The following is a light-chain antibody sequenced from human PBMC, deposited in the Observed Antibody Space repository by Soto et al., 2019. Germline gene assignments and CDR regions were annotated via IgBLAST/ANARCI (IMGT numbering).Light chain of an antibody. CDR2: GAT. J-gene: IGKJ4*01. CDR1: QTIDRC. Sequence: DMQMTQSPSSLSASVGDRVTITCRASQTIDRCLAWCQQKSDKDTKSLVYGATTLQSRDPSRFSGSGSGTDFTLTTSSLQPEDFPTYYCQQYHSYPPIGGATKVEIQ. CDR3: QQYHSYPP. V-gene: IGKV1D-16*01.